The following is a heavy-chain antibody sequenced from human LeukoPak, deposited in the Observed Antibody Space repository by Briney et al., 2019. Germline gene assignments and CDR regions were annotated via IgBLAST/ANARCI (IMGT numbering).Heavy chain of an antibody. Sequence: SETLSLTCAVYGGSFSGYYWSWIRQPPGKGLEWIGEINHSGSTNNTPSFKSRVTISVDTSKNQFSLKLSSVTAADTAVYYCARSQYSSGWYAGQTFDYWGQGTLVTVSS. CDR1: GGSFSGYY. J-gene: IGHJ4*02. CDR3: ARSQYSSGWYAGQTFDY. V-gene: IGHV4-34*01. D-gene: IGHD6-19*01. CDR2: INHSGST.